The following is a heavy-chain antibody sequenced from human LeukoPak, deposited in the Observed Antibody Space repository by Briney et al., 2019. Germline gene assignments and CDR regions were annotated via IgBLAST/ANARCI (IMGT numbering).Heavy chain of an antibody. V-gene: IGHV3-48*04. CDR3: ASSLWVGEFLDV. D-gene: IGHD3-10*01. J-gene: IGHJ6*02. Sequence: HPGGSLRLSCAASGFTFSSYSMNWVRQAPGKGLEWVSYISSSGSTIYYADSVKGRFTISRDNAKNSLYLQMNSLRAEDTAVYYCASSLWVGEFLDVWGQGTTVTVPS. CDR1: GFTFSSYS. CDR2: ISSSGSTI.